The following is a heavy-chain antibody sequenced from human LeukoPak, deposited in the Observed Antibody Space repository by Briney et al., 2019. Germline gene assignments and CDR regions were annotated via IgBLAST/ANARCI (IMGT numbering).Heavy chain of an antibody. Sequence: SETLSLTCTVSGYSISSVHYWGWIRQPPGKGLEWIGSIYHTGSTYYNPSLKSRVTISVDTSKNQFSLKLSSVTAADTAVYYCARDGSGTYWAYYNWFDPWGQGTLVTVSS. CDR2: IYHTGST. D-gene: IGHD3-10*01. V-gene: IGHV4-38-2*02. CDR1: GYSISSVHY. CDR3: ARDGSGTYWAYYNWFDP. J-gene: IGHJ5*02.